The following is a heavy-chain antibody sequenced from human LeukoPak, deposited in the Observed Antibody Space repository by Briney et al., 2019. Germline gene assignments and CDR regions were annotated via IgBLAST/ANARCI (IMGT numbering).Heavy chain of an antibody. J-gene: IGHJ6*02. CDR3: TRLMVRGVIAGMDV. CDR1: GGSISSYY. V-gene: IGHV4-59*08. CDR2: IYYSGST. Sequence: SETLSLTCTVSGGSISSYYWSWIRQPPGKGLEWIGYIYYSGSTNYNPSLKSRVTISVDTSKNQFSLKLSSVTAADTAVYYCTRLMVRGVIAGMDVWGQGTTVTVSS. D-gene: IGHD3-10*01.